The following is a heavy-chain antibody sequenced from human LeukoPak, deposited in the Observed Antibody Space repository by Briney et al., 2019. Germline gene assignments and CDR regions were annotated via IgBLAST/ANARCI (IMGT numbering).Heavy chain of an antibody. V-gene: IGHV3-74*01. Sequence: PGGSLRLSCAASGFIFSDYWMHWVRQGPGKGLVWVSRIKSDGSSTSYAESVKGRFTISRDNAKNTVYVHMNSLRDEDTAVYYCTRRYGVNSWWFDPWGQGTLVTVSS. CDR2: IKSDGSST. J-gene: IGHJ5*02. D-gene: IGHD4-23*01. CDR1: GFIFSDYW. CDR3: TRRYGVNSWWFDP.